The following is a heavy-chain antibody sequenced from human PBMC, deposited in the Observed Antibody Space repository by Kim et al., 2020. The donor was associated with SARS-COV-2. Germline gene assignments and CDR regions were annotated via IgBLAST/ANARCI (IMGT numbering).Heavy chain of an antibody. J-gene: IGHJ5*01. CDR2: IKHDGSGQ. CDR3: ARGAGSYVFDS. V-gene: IGHV3-7*01. Sequence: GGSLRLSCAASGFTFSNYWMTWVRQTPGKGLEWVASIKHDGSGQYYVDSLKGRFTISRDNAKNSLYLQMNSLRAEDTALYHCARGAGSYVFDSWGQGTLVTVSS. D-gene: IGHD1-26*01. CDR1: GFTFSNYW.